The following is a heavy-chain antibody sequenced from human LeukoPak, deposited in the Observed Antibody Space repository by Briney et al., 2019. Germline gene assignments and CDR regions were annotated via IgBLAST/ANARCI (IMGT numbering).Heavy chain of an antibody. J-gene: IGHJ4*02. V-gene: IGHV4-38-2*01. CDR2: IYHSGST. Sequence: PSETLSLTCAVSGYSISSGYYWGWIRQPPGKGLEWIGSIYHSGSTYYNPSLKSRVTIPVDTSKNQFSLKLSSVTAADTAVYYCARHVLSSGYSYGLNFDYWGQGTLVTVSS. D-gene: IGHD5-18*01. CDR3: ARHVLSSGYSYGLNFDY. CDR1: GYSISSGYY.